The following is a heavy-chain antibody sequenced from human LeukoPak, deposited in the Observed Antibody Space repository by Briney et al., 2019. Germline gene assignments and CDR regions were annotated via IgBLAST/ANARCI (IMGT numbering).Heavy chain of an antibody. Sequence: GGSLRLSCAASGFTFSSYAMHWVRQAPGKGLEWVAVISYDGSNKYYADSVKGRFTISRDNSKNTLYLQMNSLRAEDTAVYYCARRFDYWGQGTEVSVSS. V-gene: IGHV3-30-3*01. CDR1: GFTFSSYA. CDR2: ISYDGSNK. J-gene: IGHJ4*02. CDR3: ARRFDY.